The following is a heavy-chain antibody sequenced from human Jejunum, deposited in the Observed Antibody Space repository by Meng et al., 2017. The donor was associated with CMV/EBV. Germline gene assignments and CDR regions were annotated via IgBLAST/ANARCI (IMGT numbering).Heavy chain of an antibody. CDR3: ARDNYRGSNGASGFDI. V-gene: IGHV3-23*01. J-gene: IGHJ3*02. CDR1: FTFNNYA. CDR2: VGSSGTFT. Sequence: FTFNNYALSGVRQAPGRGLEGVSSVGSSGTFTFYADSVKGRFTVSRDFSKNTVFLQMNSLRAEDTAVYYCARDNYRGSNGASGFDIWGQGTLVTVSS. D-gene: IGHD3-10*01.